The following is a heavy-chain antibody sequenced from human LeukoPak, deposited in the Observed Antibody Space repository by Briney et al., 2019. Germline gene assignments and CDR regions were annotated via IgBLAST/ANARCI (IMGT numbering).Heavy chain of an antibody. Sequence: GGSLRLSRAASGFTFSSYEMNWVRQAPGKGLEWVSNISSSGSATYYADSVKGRFTISRDNAKNSLYLQMNSLRAEDTAVYYCARGGSYSDYWGQGTLVTVSS. J-gene: IGHJ4*02. D-gene: IGHD3-10*01. CDR3: ARGGSYSDY. V-gene: IGHV3-48*03. CDR1: GFTFSSYE. CDR2: ISSSGSAT.